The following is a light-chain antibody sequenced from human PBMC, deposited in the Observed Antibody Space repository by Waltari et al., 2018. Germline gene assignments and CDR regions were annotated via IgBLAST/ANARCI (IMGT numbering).Light chain of an antibody. Sequence: IQMTQSLPSVSACVEGKVPLTWRASQGISSKLAWYQQKPGKAPKLLIYDASSLHSGVPSRFSGSGSGTDFTLTISSLQPEDFATYYCQQVDSSPWTFGQGTKVEVK. CDR3: QQVDSSPWT. J-gene: IGKJ1*01. CDR2: DAS. V-gene: IGKV1-12*01. CDR1: QGISSK.